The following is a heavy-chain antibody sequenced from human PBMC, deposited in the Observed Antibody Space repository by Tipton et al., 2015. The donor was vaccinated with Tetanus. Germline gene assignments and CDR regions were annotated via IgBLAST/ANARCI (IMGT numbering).Heavy chain of an antibody. V-gene: IGHV3-33*01. Sequence: QLVQSGGGVVQPGKSLTLSCAASGFAFSSYGMHWVRQAPGKGLEWVALIWFDGSNESYADSVKGRFTISRDNSKNTLYLQMNSLRVEDTAVYYCARDVTTVAPYFLHWGHGTLVTVSS. D-gene: IGHD4-23*01. CDR1: GFAFSSYG. CDR2: IWFDGSNE. J-gene: IGHJ1*01. CDR3: ARDVTTVAPYFLH.